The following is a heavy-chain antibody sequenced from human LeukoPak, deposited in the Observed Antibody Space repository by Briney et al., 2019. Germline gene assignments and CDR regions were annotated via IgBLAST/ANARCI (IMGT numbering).Heavy chain of an antibody. V-gene: IGHV3-21*01. CDR2: ISSTSTYI. CDR3: AREDGFDY. J-gene: IGHJ4*02. Sequence: GLYWFSSISSTSTYIYYPDSVKVRFTISRHNAKNSLYLQMNSLRAEDTAVYYCAREDGFDYWGQGTLVTVSS.